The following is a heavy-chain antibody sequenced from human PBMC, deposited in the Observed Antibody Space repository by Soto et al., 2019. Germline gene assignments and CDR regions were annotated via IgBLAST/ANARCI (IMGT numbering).Heavy chain of an antibody. J-gene: IGHJ3*02. CDR2: TRNKANSYTT. CDR1: GFTFSDHY. Sequence: GGSLRLSCAASGFTFSDHYMDWVRQAPGKGLEWVGRTRNKANSYTTEYAASVKGRFTISRDDSKNSLYLQMNSLKTEDTAVYYCATATYYYGSGSYYTRLRAFDIWGQGTMVTVSS. D-gene: IGHD3-10*01. CDR3: ATATYYYGSGSYYTRLRAFDI. V-gene: IGHV3-72*01.